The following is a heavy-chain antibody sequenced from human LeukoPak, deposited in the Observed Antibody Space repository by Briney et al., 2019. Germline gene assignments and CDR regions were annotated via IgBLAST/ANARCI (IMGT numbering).Heavy chain of an antibody. V-gene: IGHV4-34*01. CDR1: GGSFTGYY. D-gene: IGHD6-13*01. CDR3: ARGPPDSSSWYQSWEMGY. J-gene: IGHJ4*02. CDR2: INHSGST. Sequence: SETLSLTCAVYGGSFTGYYWSWIRQPLGKGLEWIGEINHSGSTNYYPSLKSRVTISVDTSKNQFSLKLSSVTAADTAVYYCARGPPDSSSWYQSWEMGYWGQGTLVTVSS.